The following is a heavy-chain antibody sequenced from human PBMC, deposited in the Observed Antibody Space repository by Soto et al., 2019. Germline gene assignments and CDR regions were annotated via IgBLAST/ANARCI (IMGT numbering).Heavy chain of an antibody. J-gene: IGHJ4*02. V-gene: IGHV3-53*01. CDR3: ARLPGAFYYDNGDYDFLDY. CDR2: VYPDDNT. Sequence: PGGSLRLSCAASGLSVVGSYMNWFRQSEQKGLEWISVVYPDDNTYYAESVRGRFTISRDRSKNTVSLQMNSLRAEDTAVYYCARLPGAFYYDNGDYDFLDYWRQRTLVTVSS. D-gene: IGHD3-3*01. CDR1: GLSVVGSY.